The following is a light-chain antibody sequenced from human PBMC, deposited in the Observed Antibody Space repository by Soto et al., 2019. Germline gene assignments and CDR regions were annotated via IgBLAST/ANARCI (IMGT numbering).Light chain of an antibody. CDR3: QQYNNWPPGP. CDR1: QSISSY. CDR2: GAS. Sequence: MTQSPSTLSASVGDRVTITCRASQSISSYLNWYQQKPGQAPRLLIYGASTRATGIPARFSGSGSGTEFTLTISSLQSEDFAVYYCQQYNNWPPGPFGQGTRLEIK. J-gene: IGKJ5*01. V-gene: IGKV3-15*01.